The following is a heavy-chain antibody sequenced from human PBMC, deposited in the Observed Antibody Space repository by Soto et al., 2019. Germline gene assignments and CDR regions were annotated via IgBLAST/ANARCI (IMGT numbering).Heavy chain of an antibody. D-gene: IGHD6-13*01. J-gene: IGHJ5*02. CDR3: ARHNRYSSTWFEGWFDP. Sequence: GESLKISCQGSGYSFTNYWVGWVRQIPWRGLEWMGIIHPGDSDTRYSPFFQGQVTISADKSISTAYLQWSSLKASDTAMYYCARHNRYSSTWFEGWFDPWGQGTLVTVS. CDR2: IHPGDSDT. CDR1: GYSFTNYW. V-gene: IGHV5-51*01.